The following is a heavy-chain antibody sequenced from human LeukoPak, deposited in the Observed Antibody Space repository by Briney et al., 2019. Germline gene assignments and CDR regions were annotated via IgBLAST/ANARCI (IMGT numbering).Heavy chain of an antibody. CDR3: AREFFPGSSDN. D-gene: IGHD6-13*01. CDR2: IYTSGST. V-gene: IGHV4-61*02. Sequence: PSQTLSLTCTVSGGSISSGSYYWSWIRQPAGKGLEWIGRIYTSGSTNYNPSLKSRVTISVDTSKNQFSLKLSSVTAADTAVYYCAREFFPGSSDNWGQGTLVTVSS. J-gene: IGHJ4*02. CDR1: GGSISSGSYY.